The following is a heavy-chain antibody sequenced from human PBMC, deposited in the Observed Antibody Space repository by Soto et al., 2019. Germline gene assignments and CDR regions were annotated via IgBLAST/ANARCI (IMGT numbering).Heavy chain of an antibody. CDR3: ARDHYDSSGYYALYYYGMDV. Sequence: QVQLVESGGGVVQPGRSLRLSCAASGFTFSSYAMPWVLQAPGKGLEWVAVIAYEGSNKYYADSVKGRFTISRDNSKTTLYMQMNSMRAEDTAVYYCARDHYDSSGYYALYYYGMDVWGQGTTVTVSS. J-gene: IGHJ6*02. V-gene: IGHV3-30-3*01. CDR2: IAYEGSNK. D-gene: IGHD3-22*01. CDR1: GFTFSSYA.